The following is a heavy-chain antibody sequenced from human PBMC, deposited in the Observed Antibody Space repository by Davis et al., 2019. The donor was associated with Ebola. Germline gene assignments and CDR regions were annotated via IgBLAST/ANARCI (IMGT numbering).Heavy chain of an antibody. D-gene: IGHD4-17*01. V-gene: IGHV1-69*04. J-gene: IGHJ6*02. CDR3: ARQTKVTPAYYYHGMDV. Sequence: SVKVSCKASGGTFSSYAISWVRQAPGQGLEWMGRIIPILGIANYAQKFQGRVTITADKSTTTAYMELSSLKSEDTAVYYCARQTKVTPAYYYHGMDVWGQGTTVTVSS. CDR2: IIPILGIA. CDR1: GGTFSSYA.